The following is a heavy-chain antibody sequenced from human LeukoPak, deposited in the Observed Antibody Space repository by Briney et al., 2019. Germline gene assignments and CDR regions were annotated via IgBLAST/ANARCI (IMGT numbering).Heavy chain of an antibody. D-gene: IGHD4/OR15-4a*01. V-gene: IGHV1-18*01. J-gene: IGHJ4*02. CDR1: GYTFINYG. CDR2: SSPYNGKT. CDR3: ARELTYADY. Sequence: ASVKVSCKASGYTFINYGITWVRQAPGQGLEWMGWSSPYNGKTNYAQKLQGRVTMTTDTSTNTAYMELRSLRSDDTAVYYCARELTYADYWGQGTLVTVSS.